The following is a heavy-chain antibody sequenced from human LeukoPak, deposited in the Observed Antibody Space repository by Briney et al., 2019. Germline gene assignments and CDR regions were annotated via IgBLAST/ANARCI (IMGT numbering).Heavy chain of an antibody. CDR2: INPNSGGT. Sequence: ASVKVSCKASGYTFTGYYMHWVRQAPGQGLEWMGWINPNSGGTNYAQKFQGRVTMTRDTSISTAYMELSRLRSEDTAVYYCARVPDGDYVPYFDYWGQGTLVTVSS. J-gene: IGHJ4*02. D-gene: IGHD4-17*01. V-gene: IGHV1-2*02. CDR1: GYTFTGYY. CDR3: ARVPDGDYVPYFDY.